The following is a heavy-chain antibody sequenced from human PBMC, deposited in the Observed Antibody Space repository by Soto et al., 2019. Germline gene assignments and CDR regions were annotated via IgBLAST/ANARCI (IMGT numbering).Heavy chain of an antibody. V-gene: IGHV3-33*01. CDR2: IWYDGSNK. CDR1: GFTFSSYG. Sequence: VQLVESGGGVVQPGRSLRLSCAASGFTFSSYGMHWVRQAPGKGLEWVAVIWYDGSNKYYADSVKGRFTISRDNSKNTLYLQMNSLRAEDTAVYYCARDLNYYGSGKDYYGMDVWGQGTTVTVSS. CDR3: ARDLNYYGSGKDYYGMDV. J-gene: IGHJ6*02. D-gene: IGHD3-10*01.